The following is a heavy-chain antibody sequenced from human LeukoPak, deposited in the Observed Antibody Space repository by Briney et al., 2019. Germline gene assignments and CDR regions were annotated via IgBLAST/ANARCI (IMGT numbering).Heavy chain of an antibody. CDR2: IWYDGNK. D-gene: IGHD4-17*01. J-gene: IGHJ4*02. CDR1: GFTISSYG. Sequence: GRSLRLSCAASGFTISSYGMHWVRQAPGKGLEWVAIIWYDGNKYYADSVKGRFTISRDNAKNSLYLQMNSLRAEDTAVYYCAREDGDYVFDYWGQGTLVTVSS. CDR3: AREDGDYVFDY. V-gene: IGHV3-33*01.